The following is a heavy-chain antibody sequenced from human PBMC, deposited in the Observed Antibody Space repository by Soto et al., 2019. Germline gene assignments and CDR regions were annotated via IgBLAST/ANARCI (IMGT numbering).Heavy chain of an antibody. Sequence: ASVKVSRKVSGYTLTELSMHWVRQAPGKGLEWMGGFDPEDGETIYAQKFQGRVTMTEDTSTDTAYMELSSLRSEDTAVYYCATFPYNWNDYYYYGMDVWGQGTTVTVSS. J-gene: IGHJ6*02. V-gene: IGHV1-24*01. CDR1: GYTLTELS. CDR3: ATFPYNWNDYYYYGMDV. CDR2: FDPEDGET. D-gene: IGHD1-1*01.